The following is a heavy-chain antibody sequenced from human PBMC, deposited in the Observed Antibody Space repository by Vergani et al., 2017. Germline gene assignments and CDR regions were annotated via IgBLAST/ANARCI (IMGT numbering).Heavy chain of an antibody. J-gene: IGHJ4*02. CDR3: ARATYDFWSGYPHHYYYFDY. CDR2: ISAYNGNT. D-gene: IGHD3-3*01. CDR1: GYTFTSYG. Sequence: QVQLVPSGAEVKTPGASVKVSCKASGYTFTSYGISWVRQAPGQGLEWMGWISAYNGNTNYAQKLQGRVTMTTDTSTSTAYMELRSLRSDDTAVYYCARATYDFWSGYPHHYYYFDYWGQGTLVTVSS. V-gene: IGHV1-18*01.